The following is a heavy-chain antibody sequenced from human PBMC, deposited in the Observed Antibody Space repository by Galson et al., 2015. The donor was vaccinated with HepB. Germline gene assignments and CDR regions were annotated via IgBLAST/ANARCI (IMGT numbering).Heavy chain of an antibody. CDR3: ATDPGMGGAFDI. D-gene: IGHD3-16*01. J-gene: IGHJ3*02. CDR1: GYTLTELS. V-gene: IGHV1-24*01. CDR2: FDPEDGET. Sequence: SVKVSCKVSGYTLTELSMHWVRQAPGKGLEWMGGFDPEDGETIYAQKFQGRVTMTEDTSTDTAYMELSSLRSEDTAVYYCATDPGMGGAFDIWGQGTMVTVSP.